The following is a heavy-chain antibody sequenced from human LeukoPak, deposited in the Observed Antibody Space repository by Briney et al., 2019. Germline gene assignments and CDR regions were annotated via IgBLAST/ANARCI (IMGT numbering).Heavy chain of an antibody. Sequence: KSGGSLRLSCAASGFTFSSYSMNWVRQAPGKGLEWVSSISSSSSYIYYADSVKGRFTISRDNAKHSLYLQMNSRSADDTAVFYCARDRDYYYYMDVWGKGTTVTVCS. D-gene: IGHD5-24*01. CDR1: GFTFSSYS. V-gene: IGHV3-21*04. CDR3: ARDRDYYYYMDV. CDR2: ISSSSSYI. J-gene: IGHJ6*03.